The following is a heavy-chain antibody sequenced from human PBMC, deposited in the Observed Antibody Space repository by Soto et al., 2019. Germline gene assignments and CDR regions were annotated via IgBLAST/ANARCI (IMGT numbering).Heavy chain of an antibody. CDR2: IDPSDSYT. J-gene: IGHJ4*02. D-gene: IGHD6-6*01. CDR3: ARQRQLDRPLLDY. V-gene: IGHV5-10-1*01. CDR1: GYSFTSYW. Sequence: GESLKISCKGSGYSFTSYWISWVRQMPGKGLEWMGRIDPSDSYTNYSPSFQGHVTISADKSISTAYLQWSSLKASDTAMYYCARQRQLDRPLLDYWGQGTLVTVSS.